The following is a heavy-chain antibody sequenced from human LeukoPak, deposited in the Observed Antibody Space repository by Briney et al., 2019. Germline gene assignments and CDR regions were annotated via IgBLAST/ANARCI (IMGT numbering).Heavy chain of an antibody. CDR1: RFTFSSYA. V-gene: IGHV3-23*01. CDR3: ATLPEWLRFASGWIDY. J-gene: IGHJ4*02. Sequence: GGSLRLSCAASRFTFSSYALSWVRQAPGKGLEWVSVISGSGENTYYADSVKGRFTISRDNSKNTLYLQMNSLRAEDTAVYYCATLPEWLRFASGWIDYWGQGTLVTVSS. CDR2: ISGSGENT. D-gene: IGHD5-12*01.